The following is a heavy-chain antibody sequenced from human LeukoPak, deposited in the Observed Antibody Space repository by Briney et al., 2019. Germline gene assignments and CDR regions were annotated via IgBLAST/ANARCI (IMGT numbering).Heavy chain of an antibody. Sequence: GASVKVSCKASGYTFTGYYIHWVRQAPGQGLEWMGRINPNSGGTNSAQKFQGRVTMTRDTSISTAYMELTRLRSDDTAVYYCARGDTVTTGPFDYWGQGTLVTVSS. CDR2: INPNSGGT. CDR1: GYTFTGYY. J-gene: IGHJ4*02. D-gene: IGHD4-17*01. V-gene: IGHV1-2*06. CDR3: ARGDTVTTGPFDY.